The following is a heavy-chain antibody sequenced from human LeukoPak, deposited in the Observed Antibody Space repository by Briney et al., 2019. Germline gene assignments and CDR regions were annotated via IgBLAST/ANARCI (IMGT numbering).Heavy chain of an antibody. CDR2: VIPIFGTA. CDR3: ATRDGYNMNPIDY. CDR1: GGTFSSYA. V-gene: IGHV1-69*06. Sequence: ASVKVSCKASGGTFSSYAISWVRQAPGQGLEWMGGVIPIFGTANYAQKFQGRVTITADKSTSTAYMELSSLRSEDTAAYYCATRDGYNMNPIDYWGQGTLVTVSS. J-gene: IGHJ4*02. D-gene: IGHD5-24*01.